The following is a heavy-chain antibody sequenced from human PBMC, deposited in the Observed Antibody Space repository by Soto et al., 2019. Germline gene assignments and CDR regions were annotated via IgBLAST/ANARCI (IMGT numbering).Heavy chain of an antibody. CDR1: GGSINGYY. J-gene: IGHJ4*02. CDR3: ARRGAILSGYYNS. D-gene: IGHD3-9*01. CDR2: IYYTGST. Sequence: SETLSLTCTVSGGSINGYYWSWIRQPPGKGLEWIASIYYTGSTYNNPSLKSRVTISVDTSKNQFSLKLSSVTAADTAVYNCARRGAILSGYYNSWGQGILVT. V-gene: IGHV4-59*08.